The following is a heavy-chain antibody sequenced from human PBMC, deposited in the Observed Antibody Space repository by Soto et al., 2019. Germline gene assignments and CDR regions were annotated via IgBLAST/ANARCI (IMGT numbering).Heavy chain of an antibody. J-gene: IGHJ6*02. CDR3: ARDRRYGDYVGFYDGMDV. CDR2: ISYDGSNK. D-gene: IGHD4-17*01. Sequence: QVQLVESGGGVVQPGRSLRLSCAASGFTFSRYAMHWVRQAPGKGLEWVAVISYDGSNKYYADSVKGRFTISRDNSKNTLYLQMNSLRAEDTAVYYCARDRRYGDYVGFYDGMDVWGQGTTVTVSS. CDR1: GFTFSRYA. V-gene: IGHV3-30-3*01.